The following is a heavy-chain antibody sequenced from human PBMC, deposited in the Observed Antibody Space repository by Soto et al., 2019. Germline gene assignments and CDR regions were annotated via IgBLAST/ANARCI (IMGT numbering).Heavy chain of an antibody. CDR1: GGSISSYY. CDR3: ARESYSSSCEWFAP. Sequence: PSETLSLTCTVSGGSISSYYWSWIRQPPGKGLEWIGYIYYSGSTNYNPSLKSRVTISVDTSKNQFSLKLSSVTAADTAVYYCARESYSSSCEWFAPWGQGTLVTVSS. J-gene: IGHJ5*02. D-gene: IGHD6-13*01. V-gene: IGHV4-59*01. CDR2: IYYSGST.